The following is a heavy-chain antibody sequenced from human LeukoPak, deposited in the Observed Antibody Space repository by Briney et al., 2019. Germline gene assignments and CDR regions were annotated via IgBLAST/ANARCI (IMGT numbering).Heavy chain of an antibody. CDR1: GFIVSSNY. CDR3: AREPGIAVAGHRHY. J-gene: IGHJ4*02. CDR2: IHSGGST. Sequence: PGGSLRLSSAASGFIVSSNYMSWVRQAPGKGLEWVSVIHSGGSTNYADSVKGRFTISRDNSKNTLYLQMNSLRAEDTAVYYCAREPGIAVAGHRHYWGQGTLVTVSS. V-gene: IGHV3-53*01. D-gene: IGHD6-19*01.